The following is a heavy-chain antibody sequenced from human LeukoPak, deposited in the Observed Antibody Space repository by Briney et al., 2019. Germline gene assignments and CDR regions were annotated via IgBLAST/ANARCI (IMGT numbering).Heavy chain of an antibody. D-gene: IGHD6-19*01. CDR1: GFTFSSNY. V-gene: IGHV3-53*04. Sequence: PGGSLRLSCAASGFTFSSNYMSWVRQAPGKGLEWVSVIYSGGSTYYADSVKGRFTISRHNSKNTLYLQMNSLRAEDTAVYYCARARGSSGWYTVDYFDYWGQGTLVTVSS. J-gene: IGHJ4*02. CDR3: ARARGSSGWYTVDYFDY. CDR2: IYSGGST.